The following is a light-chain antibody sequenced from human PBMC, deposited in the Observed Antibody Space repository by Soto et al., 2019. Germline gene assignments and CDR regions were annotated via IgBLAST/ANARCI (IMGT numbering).Light chain of an antibody. CDR3: ATWDDSLIATV. V-gene: IGLV1-44*01. CDR1: GSNIGSNI. Sequence: QSVLTQPPSASGTPGQRVSISCSGSGSNIGSNIVTWYQVVPGTAPKLVIFRNDMRPSWVPDRFSGSKSGTSASLAISGLQSEDEAEYFCATWDDSLIATVFGGGTKLTVL. J-gene: IGLJ3*02. CDR2: RND.